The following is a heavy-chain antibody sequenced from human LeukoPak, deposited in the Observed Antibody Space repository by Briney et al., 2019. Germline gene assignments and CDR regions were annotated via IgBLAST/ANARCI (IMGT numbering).Heavy chain of an antibody. CDR1: EYTFRDFY. J-gene: IGHJ4*02. Sequence: GASVKVSCTASEYTFRDFYIHWVRQAPGQGLEWMGWTNPDTGNTNYAQKLQGRVTMTTDTSTSTAYMELRSLRSDDTAVYYCARGPPYYYDSSGYYLYFGYWGQGTLVTVSS. V-gene: IGHV1-18*04. CDR3: ARGPPYYYDSSGYYLYFGY. D-gene: IGHD3-22*01. CDR2: TNPDTGNT.